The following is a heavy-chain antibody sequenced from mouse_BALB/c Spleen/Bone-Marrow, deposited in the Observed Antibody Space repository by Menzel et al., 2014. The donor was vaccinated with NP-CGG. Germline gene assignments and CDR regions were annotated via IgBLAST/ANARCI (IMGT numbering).Heavy chain of an antibody. V-gene: IGHV1-74*01. Sequence: QVQLKDSGPELVRPGASVKMPCKASDYTFTSYWMHWVKQRPGQGLEWIGMIDPSNSGTRLNQKFKDKATLNVDKSSNTAYMHLSSLTSEDSAVYYCARTFQPRRAMDYWGQGSSVTVSS. D-gene: IGHD6-1*01. J-gene: IGHJ4*01. CDR3: ARTFQPRRAMDY. CDR1: DYTFTSYW. CDR2: IDPSNSGT.